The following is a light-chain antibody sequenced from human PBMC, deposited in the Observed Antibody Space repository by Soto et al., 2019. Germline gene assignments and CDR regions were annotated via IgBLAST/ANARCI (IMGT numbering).Light chain of an antibody. CDR1: QSIGDT. V-gene: IGKV3-11*01. J-gene: IGKJ1*01. CDR3: QQRSNWPPT. CDR2: DAS. Sequence: IVMTQSPSTLSVSQGGRATLSCRASQSIGDTLAWYQQKPGQAPRLLIYDASNRATGIPARFSGSGSGTDFTLTISSLEPEDFAVYYCQQRSNWPPTFGQGTKVDIK.